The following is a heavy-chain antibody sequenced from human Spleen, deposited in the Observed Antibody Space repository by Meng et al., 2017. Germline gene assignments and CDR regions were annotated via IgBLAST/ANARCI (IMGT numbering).Heavy chain of an antibody. CDR2: IYHTGTT. V-gene: IGHV4-39*07. D-gene: IGHD3-10*01. CDR1: GGSISTSGYY. J-gene: IGHJ1*01. Sequence: QPQLQESGPGLVKPSEALSLTCRVSGGSISTSGYYWGWIRQPPGKGLEWIGEIYHTGTTNYNPSLKSRVTISVDKSKKQFSLKVTSVTVADTAVYYCLRGSGGSVWGQGTLVTVSS. CDR3: LRGSGGSV.